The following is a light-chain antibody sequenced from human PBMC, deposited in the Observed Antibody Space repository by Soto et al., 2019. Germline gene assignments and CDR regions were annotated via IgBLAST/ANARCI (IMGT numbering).Light chain of an antibody. J-gene: IGKJ1*01. V-gene: IGKV3-11*01. CDR1: QTVNSR. CDR2: HTS. CDR3: HQRQSWPRT. Sequence: EIVLTQSPATLSSSPGERATLSCRASQTVNSRLAWYQHKPGQAPRLLIYHTSNRATGIPARFSGSGSGTDFTLTISSLEPEDFAVYYCHQRQSWPRTCGQATKV.